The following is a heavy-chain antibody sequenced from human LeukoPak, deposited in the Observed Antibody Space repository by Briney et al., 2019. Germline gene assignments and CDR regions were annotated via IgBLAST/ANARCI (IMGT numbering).Heavy chain of an antibody. CDR2: ISGSGGST. CDR3: AKFRWSASRRGYYYGSGSYYERFGAYAFDI. V-gene: IGHV3-23*01. J-gene: IGHJ3*02. Sequence: GGSLRLSCAASGFTFSSYAMSWVRQAPGKGLEWVSAISGSGGSTYYADSVKGRFTISRDNSKNTLYLQMNSLRAEDTAVYYCAKFRWSASRRGYYYGSGSYYERFGAYAFDIWGQGTMVTVSS. CDR1: GFTFSSYA. D-gene: IGHD3-10*01.